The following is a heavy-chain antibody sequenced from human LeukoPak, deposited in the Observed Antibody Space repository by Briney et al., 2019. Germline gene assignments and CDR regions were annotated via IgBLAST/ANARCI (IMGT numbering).Heavy chain of an antibody. Sequence: GGSLRLSCAASGFTFSSYAMNWVRQAPGKGLEWVAVISYDGSNKYYADSVKGRFTISRDNSKSTLYLQMNSLRAEDTAVYYCARGAYYYDSSCDYWGQGTLVLVSS. CDR1: GFTFSSYA. V-gene: IGHV3-30-3*01. CDR2: ISYDGSNK. CDR3: ARGAYYYDSSCDY. D-gene: IGHD3-22*01. J-gene: IGHJ4*02.